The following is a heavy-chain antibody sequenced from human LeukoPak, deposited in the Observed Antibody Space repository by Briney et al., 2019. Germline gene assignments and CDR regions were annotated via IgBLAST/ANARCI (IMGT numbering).Heavy chain of an antibody. D-gene: IGHD6-19*01. Sequence: PSETLSLTCTVSGGSTSSYYWSWIRQPPGKGLEWIGYIYYSGSTNYNPSLKSRVTISVDTSKNQFSLKMSSMTAADTAVYYCATAKGSVAGLIDYWGQGTLVTVSS. CDR2: IYYSGST. V-gene: IGHV4-59*01. CDR3: ATAKGSVAGLIDY. J-gene: IGHJ4*02. CDR1: GGSTSSYY.